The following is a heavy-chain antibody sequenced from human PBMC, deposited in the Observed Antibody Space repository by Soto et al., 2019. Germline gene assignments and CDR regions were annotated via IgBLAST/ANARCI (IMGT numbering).Heavy chain of an antibody. V-gene: IGHV3-48*02. J-gene: IGHJ5*02. CDR1: GFTFSSYS. D-gene: IGHD3-3*01. CDR2: ISSSSSTI. CDR3: ARESRFLEWLSLNWFDP. Sequence: EVQLVESGGGLVQPGGSLRLSCAASGFTFSSYSMNWVRQAPGKGLEWVSYISSSSSTIYYAHSVKGRFTISRDNAKNSLYLQMNSLRDEDTAVYYCARESRFLEWLSLNWFDPWGQGTLVTVSS.